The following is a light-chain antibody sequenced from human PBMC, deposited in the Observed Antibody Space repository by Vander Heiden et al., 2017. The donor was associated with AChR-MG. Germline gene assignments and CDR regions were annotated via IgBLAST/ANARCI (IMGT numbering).Light chain of an antibody. J-gene: IGKJ4*01. Sequence: DIVMTQSPHSLAVSLGERATINCKSSQSILYNSNNKNYLAWYQQKPGQPPKLLIDWASTREFGVPDRFSGSGSGTHFTLTISSLQAEDVAVYYCQQYDSGPLSFGGGTKVEIK. V-gene: IGKV4-1*01. CDR1: QSILYNSNNKNY. CDR2: WAS. CDR3: QQYDSGPLS.